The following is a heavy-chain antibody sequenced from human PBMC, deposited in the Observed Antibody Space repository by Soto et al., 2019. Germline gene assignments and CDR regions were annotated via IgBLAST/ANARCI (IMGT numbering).Heavy chain of an antibody. V-gene: IGHV4-39*01. J-gene: IGHJ5*02. CDR2: IYYSGST. CDR1: GGSISSSSYY. Sequence: SETLSLTCTVSGGSISSSSYYWGWIRQPPGKGLEWIGSIYYSGSTYYNPSLKSRVTISVDTSKNQSSLKLSSVTAADTAVYYCARYEGQGTSYFDPWGQGTLVTVSS. D-gene: IGHD1-26*01. CDR3: ARYEGQGTSYFDP.